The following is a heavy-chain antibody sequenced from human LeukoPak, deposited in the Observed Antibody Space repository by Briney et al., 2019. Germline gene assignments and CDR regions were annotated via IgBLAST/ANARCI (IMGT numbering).Heavy chain of an antibody. CDR2: ISGSGGST. D-gene: IGHD4-11*01. CDR1: GFTFSSYA. CDR3: AKDLRLPTVTDY. V-gene: IGHV3-23*01. Sequence: GGSLRLSCAASGFTFSSYAMSWVRQAPGKGLEWVSAISGSGGSTYYADSVKGRFTISRDNSKNTLYLQMNSLRDEDTAVYYCAKDLRLPTVTDYWGQGTLVTVSS. J-gene: IGHJ4*02.